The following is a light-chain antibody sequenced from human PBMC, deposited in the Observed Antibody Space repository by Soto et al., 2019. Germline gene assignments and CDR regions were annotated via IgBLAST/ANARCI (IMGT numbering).Light chain of an antibody. CDR1: SSNIGTNS. Sequence: QSVLTQPPSASGTPGQRVTISWSGGSSNIGTNSVNWYQQLPGRAPKLLIYNNDLRPSGVPDRFSGSKSGTSASLAISGLQSEDEADYYCAAWDDSLNGFYVFGIGTKVTVL. J-gene: IGLJ1*01. CDR2: NND. V-gene: IGLV1-44*01. CDR3: AAWDDSLNGFYV.